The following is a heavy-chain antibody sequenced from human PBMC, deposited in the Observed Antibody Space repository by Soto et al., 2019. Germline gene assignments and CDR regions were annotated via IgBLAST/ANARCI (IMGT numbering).Heavy chain of an antibody. V-gene: IGHV3-74*01. CDR2: INSDGSST. CDR1: GFTFSSYW. D-gene: IGHD6-19*01. J-gene: IGHJ4*02. CDR3: AIPPIAVAEYYFDY. Sequence: PGGSLRLSCAASGFTFSSYWMHWVRQAPGKGLVWVSRINSDGSSTSYADSVKGRFTISRDNAKNTLYLQMNSLRAEDTAVYYCAIPPIAVAEYYFDYWGQGTLVTVSS.